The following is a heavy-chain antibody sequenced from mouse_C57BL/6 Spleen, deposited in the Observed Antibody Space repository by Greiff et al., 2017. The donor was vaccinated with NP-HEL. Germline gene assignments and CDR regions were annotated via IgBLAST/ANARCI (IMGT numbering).Heavy chain of an antibody. D-gene: IGHD3-2*02. Sequence: QVQLQQSGPELVKPGASVKISCKASGYAFSSSWMNWVKQRPGKGLEWIGRIYPGDGDTNYNGKFKGKATLTADKSSSTAYMQLSSLTSEDSAVYFCARRATAHSTGAMGYWGQGTSVTVSS. CDR3: ARRATAHSTGAMGY. V-gene: IGHV1-82*01. J-gene: IGHJ4*01. CDR1: GYAFSSSW. CDR2: IYPGDGDT.